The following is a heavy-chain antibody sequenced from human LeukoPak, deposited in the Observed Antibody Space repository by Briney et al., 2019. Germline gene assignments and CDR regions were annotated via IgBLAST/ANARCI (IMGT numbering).Heavy chain of an antibody. CDR1: GFTFSSYA. CDR2: ISSSSSYI. D-gene: IGHD5-18*01. CDR3: ARDQSYGYFDY. V-gene: IGHV3-21*01. Sequence: TGGSLRLSCAASGFTFSSYAMSWVRQAPGKGLEWVSSISSSSSYIYYADSVKGRFTISRDNAKNSLYLQMNSLRAEDTAVYYCARDQSYGYFDYWGQGTLVTVSS. J-gene: IGHJ4*02.